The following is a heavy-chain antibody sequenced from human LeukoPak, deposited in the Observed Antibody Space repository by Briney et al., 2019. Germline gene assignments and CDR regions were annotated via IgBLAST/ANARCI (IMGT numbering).Heavy chain of an antibody. CDR2: ISSGSSTI. V-gene: IGHV3-48*01. CDR3: ARDSATYRY. Sequence: GGSLRLSCAASGFTFSSYSLNWVRQAPGKGLEWVSYISSGSSTIFYADSVKGRFTISRDNAKNSLYLQMNSLRAEDTAVYYCARDSATYRYWGQGTLVTVSS. D-gene: IGHD1-26*01. CDR1: GFTFSSYS. J-gene: IGHJ4*02.